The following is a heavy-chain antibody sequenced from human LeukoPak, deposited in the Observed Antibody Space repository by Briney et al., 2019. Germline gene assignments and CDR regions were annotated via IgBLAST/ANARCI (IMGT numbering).Heavy chain of an antibody. V-gene: IGHV1-2*02. CDR1: GYTFTGYY. Sequence: GASVKVSCKASGYTFTGYYMHWVRQAPGQGLEWMGWINPNTGGTNYAQKFQGRVTMTRDTSISTAYMELSRLRSDDTAVYYCARAPGGSYGYYGMDVWGQGTTVTVSS. CDR3: ARAPGGSYGYYGMDV. D-gene: IGHD1-26*01. CDR2: INPNTGGT. J-gene: IGHJ6*02.